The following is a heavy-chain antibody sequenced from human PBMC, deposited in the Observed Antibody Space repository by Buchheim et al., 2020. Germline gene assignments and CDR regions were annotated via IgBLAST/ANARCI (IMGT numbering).Heavy chain of an antibody. J-gene: IGHJ6*02. Sequence: QVQLVQSGAEVKKPGSSVKVSCKASGGTFSSYAISWVRQAPGQGLEWMGRIIPILGIANYAQKFQGRVTITADKSTSTAYMELSSLRSEDTAVYYCARDWGLTTVILYYYYGMDVWGQGTT. D-gene: IGHD4-17*01. V-gene: IGHV1-69*04. CDR2: IIPILGIA. CDR3: ARDWGLTTVILYYYYGMDV. CDR1: GGTFSSYA.